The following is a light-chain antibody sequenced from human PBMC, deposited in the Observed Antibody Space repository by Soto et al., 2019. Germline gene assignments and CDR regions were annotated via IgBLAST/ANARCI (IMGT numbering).Light chain of an antibody. CDR2: EVS. CDR3: SSYTVSTPVV. Sequence: QSALTQPASVSGSPGQSITISCTGTSSDVGGYNYVSWYQQHPGKAPRLMIYEVSNRPSGVSDRFSGSKSGNTASLTLSGLQAEDEAAYYCSSYTVSTPVVFGGGTKLTVL. V-gene: IGLV2-14*01. J-gene: IGLJ3*02. CDR1: SSDVGGYNY.